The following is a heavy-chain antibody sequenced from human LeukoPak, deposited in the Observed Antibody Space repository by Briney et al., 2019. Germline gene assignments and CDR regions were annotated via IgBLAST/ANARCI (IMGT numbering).Heavy chain of an antibody. CDR1: GGTFNSYA. D-gene: IGHD2-21*02. CDR2: IIPIFGTA. J-gene: IGHJ3*02. V-gene: IGHV1-69*05. Sequence: SVKVSCKASGGTFNSYAISWVRQAPGQGLEWMGRIIPIFGTASYAQKFQGRVTITTDESTSTAYMELSSLRSEDTAVYYCARGINLLDSYDCGGDCYRDAFDIWGQGTMVTVSS. CDR3: ARGINLLDSYDCGGDCYRDAFDI.